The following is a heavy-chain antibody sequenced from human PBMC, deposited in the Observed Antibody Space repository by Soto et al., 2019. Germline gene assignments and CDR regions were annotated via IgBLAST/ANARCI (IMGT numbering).Heavy chain of an antibody. D-gene: IGHD6-19*01. CDR2: INPNSGGT. CDR1: GYTFSGFY. V-gene: IGHV1-2*02. CDR3: ASAAVTGTAGLDF. Sequence: ASVKVSCKASGYTFSGFYMHWVRQAPGQGLEWMGWINPNSGGTKSAEKFRGRVTMTRDTSISTAYMELSRLTSDDTAVYYCASAAVTGTAGLDFWGQGTQVTVSS. J-gene: IGHJ4*02.